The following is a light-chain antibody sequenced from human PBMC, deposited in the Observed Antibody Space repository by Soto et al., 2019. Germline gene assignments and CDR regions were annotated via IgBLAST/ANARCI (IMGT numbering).Light chain of an antibody. CDR3: ATWDDSLSGRV. CDR2: SNN. Sequence: QSALTQPPSASGTPGQRVTISCSGSISNIGSNYVYWYQQLPGTAPKLLIYSNNRRPSGVPDRFSGSKSGTSASLAISGLRSEDEADYYCATWDDSLSGRVFGGGTKVTVL. J-gene: IGLJ3*02. V-gene: IGLV1-47*02. CDR1: ISNIGSNY.